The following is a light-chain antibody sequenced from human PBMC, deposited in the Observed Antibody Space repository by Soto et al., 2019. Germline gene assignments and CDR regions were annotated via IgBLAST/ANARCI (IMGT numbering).Light chain of an antibody. J-gene: IGKJ1*01. V-gene: IGKV4-1*01. Sequence: DIVMTQSPDSLAVSLGERATINCKSSQSVLYSSNNKNYLAWYQQKPGQPPKLLIYWASTRESGVPDRFSGTGSGTDFTLTISSLQAEDVAVDYCQQYSSRKTFGQGTKLEIK. CDR1: QSVLYSSNNKNY. CDR3: QQYSSRKT. CDR2: WAS.